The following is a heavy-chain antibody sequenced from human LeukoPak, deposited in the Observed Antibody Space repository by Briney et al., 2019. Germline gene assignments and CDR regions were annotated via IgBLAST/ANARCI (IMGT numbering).Heavy chain of an antibody. D-gene: IGHD6-6*01. CDR2: IIPILGIA. CDR1: GGTFSSYT. CDR3: ARDGSLSSSTHFDY. J-gene: IGHJ4*02. V-gene: IGHV1-69*16. Sequence: SVKVSCKASGGTFSSYTISWVRQAPGQGLEWMGRIIPILGIANYAQKFQGRVTITTDESTSTAYMELSSLRSEDTAVYYCARDGSLSSSTHFDYWGQGTLVTVSS.